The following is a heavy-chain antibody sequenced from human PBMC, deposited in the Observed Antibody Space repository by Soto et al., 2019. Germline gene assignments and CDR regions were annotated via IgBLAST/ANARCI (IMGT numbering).Heavy chain of an antibody. CDR1: GGSISSSTYY. CDR2: GFYSGST. D-gene: IGHD5-18*01. J-gene: IGHJ4*02. Sequence: SETLSLTCTVSGGSISSSTYYWGWIRQPPGKGLEWIGSGFYSGSTYYNPSLKSRVTISVDTSKNQFSLKLSSVTAAGTAVYYCARSDTGYDYWGQETLVTVSS. V-gene: IGHV4-39*01. CDR3: ARSDTGYDY.